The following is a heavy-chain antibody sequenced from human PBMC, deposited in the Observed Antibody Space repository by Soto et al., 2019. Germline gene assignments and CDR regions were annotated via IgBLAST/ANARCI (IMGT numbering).Heavy chain of an antibody. CDR1: GESFSGYY. CDR2: INHSGST. J-gene: IGHJ6*03. V-gene: IGHV4-34*01. CDR3: ARGRNDYGDYVTYYYYMDV. D-gene: IGHD4-17*01. Sequence: SETLSLTCAVYGESFSGYYWSWIRQPPGKGLEWIGEINHSGSTNYNPSLKSRVTISVDTSKNQSSLKLSSVTAADTAVYYCARGRNDYGDYVTYYYYMDVWGKGTTVTVSS.